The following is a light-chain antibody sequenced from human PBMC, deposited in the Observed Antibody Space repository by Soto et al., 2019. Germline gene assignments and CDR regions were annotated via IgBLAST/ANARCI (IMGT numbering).Light chain of an antibody. CDR2: DAS. CDR3: QQYISYWT. CDR1: QGISAW. Sequence: DIQMTQSPSSVSASVGDRVAITCRASQGISAWLAWYHQKPGKAPKLLIYDASSLASGVPSRFSGSGSGTEFTLTISGLQPDDFATYYCQQYISYWTFGQGTKV. J-gene: IGKJ1*01. V-gene: IGKV1-5*01.